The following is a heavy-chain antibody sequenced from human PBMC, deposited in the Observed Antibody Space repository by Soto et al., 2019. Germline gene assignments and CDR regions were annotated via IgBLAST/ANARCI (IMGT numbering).Heavy chain of an antibody. CDR1: GGTFSSYT. J-gene: IGHJ4*02. D-gene: IGHD1-26*01. CDR3: ARDHRWEQIFDY. Sequence: QVQLVQSGAEVKKPGSSVKVSCKASGGTFSSYTISWVRQAPGQGLEWMGRIIPILGIANYAQKFQGRVTITADKSTSTADMELSSLRSEDTAVYYCARDHRWEQIFDYWGQGPLVTVSS. CDR2: IIPILGIA. V-gene: IGHV1-69*08.